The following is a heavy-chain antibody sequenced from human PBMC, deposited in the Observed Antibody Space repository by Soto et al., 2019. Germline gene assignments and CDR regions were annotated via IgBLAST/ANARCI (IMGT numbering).Heavy chain of an antibody. V-gene: IGHV3-74*01. CDR2: IHSDGITT. Sequence: GGSLRLSCAASAFSFSTSWMHWVRQAPGEGLVWVSRIHSDGITTLYADSVTGRFTISRDNAKNTVFLQMNSLRAEDTAVYYCATGPTPAFAFWGRGTMVTVSS. CDR1: AFSFSTSW. CDR3: ATGPTPAFAF. J-gene: IGHJ3*01. D-gene: IGHD1-1*01.